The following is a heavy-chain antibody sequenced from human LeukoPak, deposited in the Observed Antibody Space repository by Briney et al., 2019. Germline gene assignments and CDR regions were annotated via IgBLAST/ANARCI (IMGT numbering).Heavy chain of an antibody. V-gene: IGHV4-59*01. J-gene: IGHJ5*02. CDR1: GGSMTNYY. CDR2: IFYTGNT. D-gene: IGHD3-22*01. Sequence: SGTLSLTCTVSGGSMTNYYWSWIRQTPRKGLEWMGYIFYTGNTDYNPSLKSRLTISVDTSKNQFSLNLRSVTTADTGVYFCARGLVVGAGRFDPWGQGTLAIVSS. CDR3: ARGLVVGAGRFDP.